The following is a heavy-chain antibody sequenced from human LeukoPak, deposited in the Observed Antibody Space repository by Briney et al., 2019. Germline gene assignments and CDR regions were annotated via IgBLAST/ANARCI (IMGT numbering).Heavy chain of an antibody. V-gene: IGHV7-4-1*02. CDR1: GYPFSAHF. CDR3: VRGTPTPGMDY. CDR2: IDTTTGNP. J-gene: IGHJ4*02. Sequence: ASVKVSCKASGYPFSAHFLNWVRQAPGQGLEWMGNIDTTTGNPRYAQDFTGRFVFSLDTSVSAAYLQITSLKADDTAAYYCVRGTPTPGMDYWGQGTQVTVSS. D-gene: IGHD3-10*01.